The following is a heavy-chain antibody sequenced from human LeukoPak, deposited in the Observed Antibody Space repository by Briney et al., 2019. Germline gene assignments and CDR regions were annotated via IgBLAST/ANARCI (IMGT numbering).Heavy chain of an antibody. CDR3: ARRSGIAVAGAFDY. Sequence: GGSLRLSCAASGFTFSSYSMNWVRQAPGKGLEWVSSISTSSIYIYYADSVKGRFTISRDNSKNTLYLQMNSLRAEDTAVYYCARRSGIAVAGAFDYWGQGTLVTVSS. CDR1: GFTFSSYS. V-gene: IGHV3-21*04. J-gene: IGHJ4*02. CDR2: ISTSSIYI. D-gene: IGHD6-19*01.